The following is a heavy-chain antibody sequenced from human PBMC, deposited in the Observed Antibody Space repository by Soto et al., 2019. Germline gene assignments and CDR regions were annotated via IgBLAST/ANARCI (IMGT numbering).Heavy chain of an antibody. CDR1: GGSVSSGSYY. D-gene: IGHD3-10*01. CDR3: ARDKPYGSGSYHDY. J-gene: IGHJ4*02. Sequence: PSETLSLTCTVSGGSVSSGSYYWSWIRQPPGKGLEWIGYIYYSGSTNYNPSIKSRVTISVDTSKNQFSLKLSSVTAADTAVYYCARDKPYGSGSYHDYWGQGTLVTVSS. CDR2: IYYSGST. V-gene: IGHV4-61*01.